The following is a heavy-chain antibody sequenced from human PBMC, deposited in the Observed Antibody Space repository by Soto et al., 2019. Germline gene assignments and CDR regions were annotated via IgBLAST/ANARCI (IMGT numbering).Heavy chain of an antibody. D-gene: IGHD6-6*01. CDR1: GGSISSSSYY. CDR2: IYYSGST. V-gene: IGHV4-39*01. Sequence: SETLSLTCTVSGGSISSSSYYWGWIRQPPGKGLEWIGSIYYSGSTYYNPSLKSRVTISVDTSKNQFSLKLSSVTAADTAVYYCARHQDPYSSSSGGIYYFDYWGQGTLVTVSS. J-gene: IGHJ4*02. CDR3: ARHQDPYSSSSGGIYYFDY.